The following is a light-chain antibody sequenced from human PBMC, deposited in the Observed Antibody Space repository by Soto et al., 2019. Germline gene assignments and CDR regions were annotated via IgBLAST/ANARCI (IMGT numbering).Light chain of an antibody. V-gene: IGLV2-8*01. CDR1: STDVGNYNY. CDR2: DVN. Sequence: QSVLTQPPSASGSPGQSLTISCTGTSTDVGNYNYVSWYQQHPGKAPKLMISDVNRRPSGVPDRFSGSKSGNTASLTVSGLQAEDEADYYCSSYAGSNKWVFGGGTKLTVL. J-gene: IGLJ3*02. CDR3: SSYAGSNKWV.